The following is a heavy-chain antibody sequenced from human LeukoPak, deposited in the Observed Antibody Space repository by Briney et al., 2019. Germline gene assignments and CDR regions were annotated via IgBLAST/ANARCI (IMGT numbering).Heavy chain of an antibody. V-gene: IGHV3-11*01. CDR1: GFTFRDYY. Sequence: GGFLRLLCAASGFTFRDYYMSWLSQAPGKGLQWVSYITSYGDTINYAYAVTGRFTISMDNAKNSLYLQMNRLRTEDTAVYYCGRDGSGRYYGGIDYWGQGTLVTVSS. CDR2: ITSYGDTI. D-gene: IGHD1-26*01. CDR3: GRDGSGRYYGGIDY. J-gene: IGHJ4*02.